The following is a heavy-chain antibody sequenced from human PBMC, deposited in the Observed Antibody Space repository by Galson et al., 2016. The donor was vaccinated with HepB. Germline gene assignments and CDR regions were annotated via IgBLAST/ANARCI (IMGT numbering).Heavy chain of an antibody. CDR2: ISTYNGNA. CDR1: GYTFASYG. J-gene: IGHJ4*02. V-gene: IGHV1-18*01. CDR3: ARGTYFYESNGYPFDS. D-gene: IGHD3-22*01. Sequence: SVKVSCKASGYTFASYGINWVRQAPGQGLEWMGWISTYNGNANYAQKPQGRVTMTIDTSTSTAYMELRSLSSDDTAIYYCARGTYFYESNGYPFDSWGQGTLVTVSS.